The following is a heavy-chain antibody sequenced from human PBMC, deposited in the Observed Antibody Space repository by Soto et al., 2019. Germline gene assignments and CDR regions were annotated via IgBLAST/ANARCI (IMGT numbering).Heavy chain of an antibody. J-gene: IGHJ4*02. Sequence: EVQLVESGGGLVQPGGSLRLSCAVSGITFSSYWMTWVRQAPGKGLEWVANIKEDGSEKNYVDSVKGRFSISRDNAKNSLYRQMNSLRAEDTAAYYCVVGNNPSNYWGQGTLVTVTS. CDR2: IKEDGSEK. CDR1: GITFSSYW. V-gene: IGHV3-7*01. D-gene: IGHD1-1*01. CDR3: VVGNNPSNY.